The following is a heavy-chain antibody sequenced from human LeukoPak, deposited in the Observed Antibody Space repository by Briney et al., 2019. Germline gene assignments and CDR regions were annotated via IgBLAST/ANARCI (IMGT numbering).Heavy chain of an antibody. CDR1: GFTFSSYE. Sequence: GGSLRLSCAASGFTFSSYEMNWVRQAPGKGLEWVSYISSSGSTIYYADSVKGRFTISRDNAKNSLYLQMNSLRAEDTAVYYCARGFGRQWLVPDYFDYWGLGTLVTVSS. CDR3: ARGFGRQWLVPDYFDY. D-gene: IGHD6-19*01. CDR2: ISSSGSTI. V-gene: IGHV3-48*03. J-gene: IGHJ4*02.